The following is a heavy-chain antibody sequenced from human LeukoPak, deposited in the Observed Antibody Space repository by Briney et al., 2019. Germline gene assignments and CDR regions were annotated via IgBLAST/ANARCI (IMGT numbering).Heavy chain of an antibody. Sequence: GRSLRLSCAASGFTFSSYAMHWVRQAPGKGLEWVAVISYDGSNKYYADSVKGRFTISRDNSKNTLYLQMNSLRAEDTAVYYCARDTADYGDYFLRVYYYYYGMDVWGQGTTVTVSS. V-gene: IGHV3-30-3*01. D-gene: IGHD4-17*01. CDR3: ARDTADYGDYFLRVYYYYYGMDV. CDR2: ISYDGSNK. CDR1: GFTFSSYA. J-gene: IGHJ6*02.